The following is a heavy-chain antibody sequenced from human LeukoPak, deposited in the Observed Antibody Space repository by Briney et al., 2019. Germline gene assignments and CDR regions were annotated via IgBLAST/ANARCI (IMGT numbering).Heavy chain of an antibody. CDR2: IYSNGVT. V-gene: IGHV3-53*01. Sequence: GGSLRLSCAASGFTVSNNYMIWVRQAPGKGLEWVSLIYSNGVTNYADSVKGRFTISRDSSKNTLYLQMNSVRAEDTAVYYCARDLRGTSAMDVWGKGTMVTVSS. CDR3: ARDLRGTSAMDV. CDR1: GFTVSNNY. J-gene: IGHJ6*03. D-gene: IGHD2-2*01.